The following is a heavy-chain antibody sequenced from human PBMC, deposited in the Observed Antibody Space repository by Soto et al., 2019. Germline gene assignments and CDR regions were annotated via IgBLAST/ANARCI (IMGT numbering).Heavy chain of an antibody. J-gene: IGHJ6*02. D-gene: IGHD6-13*01. CDR2: IIPIFGTA. CDR1: GGTFSSYA. V-gene: IGHV1-69*01. Sequence: QVQLVQSGAEVKKPGSSVKVSCKASGGTFSSYAISWVRQAPGQGLEWMGGIIPIFGTANYAQKFQGRVTITADESTSTAYMELSSLRSEDTAVYYCARDLGYSSPPNYYYGMDVWGQGTTVTASS. CDR3: ARDLGYSSPPNYYYGMDV.